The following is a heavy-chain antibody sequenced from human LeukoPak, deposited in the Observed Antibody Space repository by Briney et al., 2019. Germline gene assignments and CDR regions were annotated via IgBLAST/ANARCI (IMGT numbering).Heavy chain of an antibody. Sequence: SETLSLTCTVSGGSISSYYWSWIRQPPGKGLEWIGRIFTGGTTNYNPSLKSRVTMSLDTSENQLSLKLSSVTAADTAVYYCARDLGGYSSGSYFYYMDIWGKGTTVTVSS. J-gene: IGHJ6*03. D-gene: IGHD5-18*01. CDR3: ARDLGGYSSGSYFYYMDI. CDR2: IFTGGTT. CDR1: GGSISSYY. V-gene: IGHV4-4*07.